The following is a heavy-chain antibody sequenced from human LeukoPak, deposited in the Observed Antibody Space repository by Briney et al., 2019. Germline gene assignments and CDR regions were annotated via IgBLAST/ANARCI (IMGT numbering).Heavy chain of an antibody. V-gene: IGHV4-38-2*02. CDR1: GYSVISAYY. CDR3: AKEIENRLGMDF. CDR2: IYHSGTT. J-gene: IGHJ6*04. D-gene: IGHD1-14*01. Sequence: SETLSLTCAVSGYSVISAYYWGWIRQSPGKGLEWIGSIYHSGTTHYNPALKSRVTISVDTSKNQFSLKLSSVTAADTAVYYWAKEIENRLGMDFWGKGTTVTVSS.